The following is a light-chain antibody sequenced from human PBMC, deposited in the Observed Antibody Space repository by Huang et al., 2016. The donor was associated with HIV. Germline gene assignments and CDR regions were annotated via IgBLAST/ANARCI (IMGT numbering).Light chain of an antibody. J-gene: IGKJ1*01. CDR3: QQYGTSPWT. Sequence: EIVLTQSPGTLSLSPGEGATVSCRANESVRSTYLAWYRQSGGQAPRLLIYGASNRATGTPDRFSGSGSGTDFTLTISRLEPEDFAVYYCQQYGTSPWTFGQGTKVEIK. CDR2: GAS. V-gene: IGKV3-20*01. CDR1: ESVRSTY.